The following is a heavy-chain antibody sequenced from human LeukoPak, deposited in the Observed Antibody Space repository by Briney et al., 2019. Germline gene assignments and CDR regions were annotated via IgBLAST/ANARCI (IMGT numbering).Heavy chain of an antibody. CDR3: ARLPRSTPFDY. D-gene: IGHD2-15*01. J-gene: IGHJ4*02. CDR2: INHSGST. Sequence: PSETLSLTCAVYGGSFSGYYWSWIRQPPGKGLEWIGEINHSGSTYYNPSLKSRVTISVDTSKNQFSLKLSSVTAADTAVYYCARLPRSTPFDYWGQGTLVTVSS. CDR1: GGSFSGYY. V-gene: IGHV4-34*01.